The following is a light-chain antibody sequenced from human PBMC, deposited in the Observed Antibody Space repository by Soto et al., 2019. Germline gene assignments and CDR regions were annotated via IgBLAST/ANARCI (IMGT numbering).Light chain of an antibody. CDR1: QGISSY. Sequence: IQLTQSPSFLSASVGDRVRITCRARQGISSYIAWYQQKPGKAPKLLIYAASTLQSGVPSRFSGSGSGTDFTLTISSLQPEDFATYYCQQLTSYPRTFGPGTKVDI. CDR2: AAS. V-gene: IGKV1-9*01. CDR3: QQLTSYPRT. J-gene: IGKJ3*01.